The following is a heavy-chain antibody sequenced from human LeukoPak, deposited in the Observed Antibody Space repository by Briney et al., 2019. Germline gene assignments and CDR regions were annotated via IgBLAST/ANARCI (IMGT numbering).Heavy chain of an antibody. CDR3: ARATGGYYLFYFDY. Sequence: SDTLSLTCTVSGGSISSYYWSWIRQPRGKGLEWIGYTYYSGSTNYNPSLKSRVTISVDTSKNQFSLKLSSVTAADTAVYYCARATGGYYLFYFDYWGQGTLVTVSS. V-gene: IGHV4-59*01. D-gene: IGHD3-22*01. J-gene: IGHJ4*02. CDR2: TYYSGST. CDR1: GGSISSYY.